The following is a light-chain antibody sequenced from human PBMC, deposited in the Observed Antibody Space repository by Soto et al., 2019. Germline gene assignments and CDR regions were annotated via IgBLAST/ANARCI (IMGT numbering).Light chain of an antibody. J-gene: IGLJ7*01. CDR2: EVI. CDR1: SRDVGGYDY. Sequence: QSVLTQPPSASGSPGQSVTISCTGTSRDVGGYDYVSWYRQHPGKAPQLIIYEVIKRPSGVPDRFYGSRSGNTASLTVSGLQADDEADYYCSSYAGSNKLIFGGGTQLTVL. V-gene: IGLV2-8*01. CDR3: SSYAGSNKLI.